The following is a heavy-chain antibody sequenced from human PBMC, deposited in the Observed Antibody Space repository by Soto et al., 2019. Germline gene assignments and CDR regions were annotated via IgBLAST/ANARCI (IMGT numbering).Heavy chain of an antibody. CDR1: GFSLSTSGVD. J-gene: IGHJ4*02. CDR2: IYWDDDK. CDR3: AHVYGGYDNFDY. Sequence: QITLKESGPTRVKPTQTLTQTCTLSGFSLSTSGVDVGWIRRPPGKALEWLALIYWDDDKRYSPSLKSRLTITKDTSKNQVVLTMTNMDPVDTATYYCAHVYGGYDNFDYWGQGTLVTVSS. V-gene: IGHV2-5*02. D-gene: IGHD5-12*01.